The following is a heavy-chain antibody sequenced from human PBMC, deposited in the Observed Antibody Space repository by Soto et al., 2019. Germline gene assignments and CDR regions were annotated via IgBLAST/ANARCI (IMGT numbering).Heavy chain of an antibody. CDR3: AVGYGGNSGLDY. CDR2: IIPIFGTA. V-gene: IGHV1-69*13. Sequence: SVKVSCKASGGTFSSYAISWVRQAPGQGLEWMGGIIPIFGTANYAQKFQGRVTITADESTSTAYMELSSPRSEDTAVYYCAVGYGGNSGLDYWGQGTLVTVSS. CDR1: GGTFSSYA. D-gene: IGHD2-15*01. J-gene: IGHJ4*02.